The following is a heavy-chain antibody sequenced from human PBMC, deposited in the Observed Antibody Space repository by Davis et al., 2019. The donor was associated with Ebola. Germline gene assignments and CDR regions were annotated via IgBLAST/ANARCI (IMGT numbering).Heavy chain of an antibody. V-gene: IGHV5-51*01. CDR3: ARLVGDIVDAWFDP. J-gene: IGHJ5*02. CDR1: GYSFSDSW. CDR2: IYTGDSDT. D-gene: IGHD2-15*01. Sequence: GESLKISCRGSGYSFSDSWIGWVRQMPGKGLEWMGIIYTGDSDTRYSPSFQGQVTISADKSISTAHLQWSSLKASDTAMYFCARLVGDIVDAWFDPWGQGTLVTVSS.